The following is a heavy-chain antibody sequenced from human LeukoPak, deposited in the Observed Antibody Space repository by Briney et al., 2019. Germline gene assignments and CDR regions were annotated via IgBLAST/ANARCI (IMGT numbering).Heavy chain of an antibody. J-gene: IGHJ4*02. V-gene: IGHV3-11*04. CDR2: ISGTGGTI. CDR1: GFSVRDNY. CDR3: ARDYPDGGGGRYFDWLPVF. D-gene: IGHD3-9*01. Sequence: PGGSLRLSCAVSGFSVRDNYLNWVRQAPGKGLEWVSYISGTGGTIYYADSMKGRFTISRDNAKNSLYLQMNSLRVEDTAVYYCARDYPDGGGGRYFDWLPVFWGQGTLVTVSS.